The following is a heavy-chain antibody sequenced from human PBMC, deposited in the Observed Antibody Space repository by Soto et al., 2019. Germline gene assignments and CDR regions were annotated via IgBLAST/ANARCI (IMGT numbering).Heavy chain of an antibody. D-gene: IGHD2-15*01. Sequence: EVQLVESGGGLVQPGRSLRLSCAASGFTFDGYAMHWVRQGPGKGLEWVSGINWNSDSIGYADSVKGRFTISRDNAKNSLFLQMNSLRAEDTAFYYCVKASHIHHCSGDSCTGGGLDSWGQGTLVTVSS. CDR3: VKASHIHHCSGDSCTGGGLDS. J-gene: IGHJ4*02. V-gene: IGHV3-9*01. CDR2: INWNSDSI. CDR1: GFTFDGYA.